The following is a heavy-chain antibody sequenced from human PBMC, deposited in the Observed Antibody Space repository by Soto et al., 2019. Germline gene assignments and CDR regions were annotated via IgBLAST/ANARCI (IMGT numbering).Heavy chain of an antibody. CDR3: ARQVTLAAVSATVDY. V-gene: IGHV4-39*01. Sequence: SETLSLTCTVSGGSISSGSFYWGWIRQPPGKGLEWIGSISYSGRSFYNPALKGRVTISVDTSTNRFSLKLSSVTAADTAVYYCARQVTLAAVSATVDYWGQGTLVTVSS. CDR1: GGSISSGSFY. D-gene: IGHD2-21*02. J-gene: IGHJ4*02. CDR2: ISYSGRS.